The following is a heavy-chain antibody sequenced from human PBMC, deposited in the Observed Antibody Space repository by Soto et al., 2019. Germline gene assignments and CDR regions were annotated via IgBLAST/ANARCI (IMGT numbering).Heavy chain of an antibody. V-gene: IGHV4-39*07. CDR3: ARDSAVAGTEPHFDY. J-gene: IGHJ4*02. CDR2: IYYSGST. CDR1: GGSISSSSYY. Sequence: SETLSLTCTVSGGSISSSSYYWGWIRQPPGKGLEWIGSIYYSGSTYYNPSLKSRVTISVDTSKNQFSLKLSSVTAADTAVYYCARDSAVAGTEPHFDYWGQGTLVTVSS. D-gene: IGHD6-19*01.